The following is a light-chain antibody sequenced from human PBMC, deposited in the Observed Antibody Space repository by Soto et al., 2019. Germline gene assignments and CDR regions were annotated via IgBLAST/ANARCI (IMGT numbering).Light chain of an antibody. V-gene: IGKV3-20*01. CDR2: GAS. CDR1: QSVSSNY. CDR3: QEYGSSRT. Sequence: EIVLTQSPGTLSLPPGERATLSCRASQSVSSNYLAWYQQKLGRAPRLLIYGASSRATGIPDRFSGSGSGTDFTLTISRLEPEDFAVYYCQEYGSSRTFGQGTKVEIK. J-gene: IGKJ1*01.